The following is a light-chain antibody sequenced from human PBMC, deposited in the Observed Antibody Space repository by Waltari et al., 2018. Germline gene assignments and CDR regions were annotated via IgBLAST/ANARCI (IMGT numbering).Light chain of an antibody. CDR2: EVN. Sequence: QSALTQPPSASGSPGQSVTISCSGTSSDIGGYDFVAWYHHHPGKPPRLIIFEVNKRPSGVPRRFSCSKSGNTASLTVSGLQPDDDGDFYCSSFARNTNHYVFGSGTKVTVL. CDR3: SSFARNTNHYV. CDR1: SSDIGGYDF. V-gene: IGLV2-8*01. J-gene: IGLJ1*01.